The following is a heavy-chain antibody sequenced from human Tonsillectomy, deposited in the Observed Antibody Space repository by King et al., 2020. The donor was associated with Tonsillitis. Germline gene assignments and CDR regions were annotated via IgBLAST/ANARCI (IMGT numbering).Heavy chain of an antibody. CDR3: ARDRGTVTSGIFDI. CDR2: IWYDGSNK. Sequence: VQLVESGGGVVQPGRSLRLSCAASGFPFRSYGMHCVGQSPGKGLWWGAAIWYDGSNKYYADSVKGRFTISRDNSKNTLYLQMNSLRAEDTAVYYCARDRGTVTSGIFDIWGQGTMVTVSS. CDR1: GFPFRSYG. D-gene: IGHD4-17*01. V-gene: IGHV3-33*08. J-gene: IGHJ3*02.